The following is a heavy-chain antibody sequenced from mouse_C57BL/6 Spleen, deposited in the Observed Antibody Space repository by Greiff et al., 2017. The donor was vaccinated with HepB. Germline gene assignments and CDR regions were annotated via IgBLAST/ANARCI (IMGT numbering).Heavy chain of an antibody. CDR3: ARVITRDD. CDR1: GYTFTSYW. V-gene: IGHV1S81*02. Sequence: QVQLKESGAELVKPGASVKLSCKASGYTFTSYWMHWVKQRPGQGLEWIGEINPSNGRTNYNEKFKSKATLTVDKSSSTAYMQLSSPTSEDSAVYYCARVITRDDWGQGTTLTVSS. CDR2: INPSNGRT. D-gene: IGHD6-1*01. J-gene: IGHJ2*01.